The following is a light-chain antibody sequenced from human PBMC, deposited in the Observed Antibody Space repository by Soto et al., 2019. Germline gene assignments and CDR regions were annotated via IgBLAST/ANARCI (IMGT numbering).Light chain of an antibody. CDR1: KRVSTDY. CDR3: QQSCNLPQT. J-gene: IGKJ1*01. CDR2: RTS. Sequence: VLTQSPVTVSLSPGARAALSCRASKRVSTDYLGWYQQKAGKAPRLLIYRTSAWASGIPARFSGGGSGTDFTLTISSMEREDFAVYYCQQSCNLPQTFGQGTKVDIK. V-gene: IGKV3-20*01.